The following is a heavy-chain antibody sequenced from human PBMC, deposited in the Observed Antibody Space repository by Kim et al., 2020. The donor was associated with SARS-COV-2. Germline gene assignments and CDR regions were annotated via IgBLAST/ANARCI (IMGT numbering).Heavy chain of an antibody. D-gene: IGHD3-10*01. CDR3: ARDNREIWFGESLDY. Sequence: SETLSLTCTVSGGSISSSSYYWGWIRQPPGKGLEWIGSIYYSGSTYYNPSLKSRVTISVDTSKNQFSLKLSSVTAADTAVYYCARDNREIWFGESLDYWGQGTLVTVSS. CDR1: GGSISSSSYY. CDR2: IYYSGST. J-gene: IGHJ4*02. V-gene: IGHV4-39*07.